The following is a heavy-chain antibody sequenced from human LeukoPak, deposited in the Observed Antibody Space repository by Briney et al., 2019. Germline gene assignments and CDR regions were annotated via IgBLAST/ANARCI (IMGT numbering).Heavy chain of an antibody. J-gene: IGHJ4*02. CDR1: GFTFSSYS. CDR2: VSSGSSTI. Sequence: GGSLRLSCAASGFTFSSYSMSWVRQAPGKGLEWVSYVSSGSSTIYYADSVKGRFTISRDNAKNSLYLQMNSLRAEDTAVYYCARGYSSGWYPLDYWGQGTLVTVSS. CDR3: ARGYSSGWYPLDY. V-gene: IGHV3-48*01. D-gene: IGHD6-19*01.